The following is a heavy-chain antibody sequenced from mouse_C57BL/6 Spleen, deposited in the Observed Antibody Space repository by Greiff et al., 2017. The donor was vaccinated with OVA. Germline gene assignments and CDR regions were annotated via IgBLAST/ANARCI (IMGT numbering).Heavy chain of an antibody. CDR3: ARGDSSGYGAMDY. V-gene: IGHV1-52*01. J-gene: IGHJ4*01. CDR2: IDPSDSET. Sequence: QVQLKESGAELVRPGSSVKLSCKASGYTFTSYWMHWVKQRPIQGLEWIGNIDPSDSETHYNQKFKDKATLTVDKSSSTAYMQLSSLTSEDSAVYYCARGDSSGYGAMDYWGQGTSVTVSS. D-gene: IGHD3-2*02. CDR1: GYTFTSYW.